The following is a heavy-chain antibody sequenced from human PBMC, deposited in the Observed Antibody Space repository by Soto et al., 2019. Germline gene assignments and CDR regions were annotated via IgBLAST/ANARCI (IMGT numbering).Heavy chain of an antibody. CDR2: INHSGST. Sequence: SETLSLTCAVYGGSFSGYYWSWIRQPPGKGLEWIGEINHSGSTNYNPSLKSRVTISVDTSKNQFSLKLSSVTAADTAVYYCARAIVGATDAFDIWGQGEMVT. CDR3: ARAIVGATDAFDI. J-gene: IGHJ3*02. D-gene: IGHD1-26*01. CDR1: GGSFSGYY. V-gene: IGHV4-34*01.